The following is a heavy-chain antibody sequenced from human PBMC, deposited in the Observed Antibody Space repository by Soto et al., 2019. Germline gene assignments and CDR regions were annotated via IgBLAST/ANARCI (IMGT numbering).Heavy chain of an antibody. CDR1: GFTFDDYA. CDR3: AKGCYDRGVYYYASFDY. V-gene: IGHV3-9*01. J-gene: IGHJ4*02. D-gene: IGHD3-22*01. CDR2: ISWNGGNI. Sequence: EVQLVESGGGLVQPGRSLRLSCGASGFTFDDYAMHWVRQATGKGLEWVSGISWNGGNIGHADSVKGRFTISRDNAKNSLYLQMNSLRAEYTALYCCAKGCYDRGVYYYASFDYWGQGTLVIVSS.